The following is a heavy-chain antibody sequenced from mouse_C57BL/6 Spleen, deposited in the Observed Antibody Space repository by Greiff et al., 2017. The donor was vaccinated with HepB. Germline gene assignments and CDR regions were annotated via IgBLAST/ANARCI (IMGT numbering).Heavy chain of an antibody. CDR2: IDPENGDT. CDR3: TTNNSNYFDY. J-gene: IGHJ2*01. D-gene: IGHD2-5*01. V-gene: IGHV14-4*01. Sequence: EVQLVESGAELVRPGASVKLSCTASGFTFKDDYMHWVKQRPEQGLEWIGWIDPENGDTEYASKFQGKATITADTSSNTAYLQLSSLTSEDTAVYYCTTNNSNYFDYWGQGTTLTVSS. CDR1: GFTFKDDY.